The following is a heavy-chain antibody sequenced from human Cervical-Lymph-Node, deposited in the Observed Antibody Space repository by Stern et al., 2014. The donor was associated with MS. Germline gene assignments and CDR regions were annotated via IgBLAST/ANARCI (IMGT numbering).Heavy chain of an antibody. D-gene: IGHD4-17*01. V-gene: IGHV1-69*01. CDR1: GGTFSRYA. J-gene: IGHJ4*02. Sequence: VQLVQSGAEVKKAGSSVKVSCKASGGTFSRYAGSWVRQSPGQGLEWMGEIIPMFGAANYAQKFQGRVTITADESTNTAYMEVSSLRSDDTAIYYCARLPQLVDHRDYWWGQGSLVTVSS. CDR3: ARLPQLVDHRDYW. CDR2: IIPMFGAA.